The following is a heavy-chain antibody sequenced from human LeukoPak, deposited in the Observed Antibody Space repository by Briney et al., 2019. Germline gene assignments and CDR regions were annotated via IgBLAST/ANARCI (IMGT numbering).Heavy chain of an antibody. CDR3: AKDMQYQPEYYFDY. J-gene: IGHJ4*02. CDR2: ISSSSSYI. D-gene: IGHD2-2*01. Sequence: GGSLRLSCAASGFTYSSYSMNWVRQAPGKGLEWVSSISSSSSYIYYADSVKGRFTISRDNAKNSLNLQMNSLRAEDTALYYCAKDMQYQPEYYFDYCGQGTLVTVSS. CDR1: GFTYSSYS. V-gene: IGHV3-21*04.